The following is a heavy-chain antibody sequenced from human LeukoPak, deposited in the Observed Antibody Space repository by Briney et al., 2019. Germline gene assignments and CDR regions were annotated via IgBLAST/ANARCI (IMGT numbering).Heavy chain of an antibody. CDR3: ARDSDPEYYDFWSGYYDY. D-gene: IGHD3-3*01. CDR1: GFTFSSYG. V-gene: IGHV3-33*01. Sequence: PGGSLRLSCAASGFTFSSYGMHWVRQAPGKGLEWVAVIWYDGSNKYYADSVKGRFTISRDNSKNTLYLQMNSLRAEDTAVYYCARDSDPEYYDFWSGYYDYWGQGTLVTVSS. CDR2: IWYDGSNK. J-gene: IGHJ4*02.